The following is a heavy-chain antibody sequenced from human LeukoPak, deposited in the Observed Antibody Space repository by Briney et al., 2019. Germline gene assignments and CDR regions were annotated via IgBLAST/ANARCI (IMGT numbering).Heavy chain of an antibody. Sequence: SETLSLTCTVSGGSISSYYGSWIRQPPGKGLEWIGYIYYSGSTNYNPSLKSRVTISVDTSKNQFSLKLSSVTAADTAVYYCARDPAGTGNWFDPWGQGTLVTVSS. CDR2: IYYSGST. CDR1: GGSISSYY. CDR3: ARDPAGTGNWFDP. V-gene: IGHV4-59*01. D-gene: IGHD6-13*01. J-gene: IGHJ5*02.